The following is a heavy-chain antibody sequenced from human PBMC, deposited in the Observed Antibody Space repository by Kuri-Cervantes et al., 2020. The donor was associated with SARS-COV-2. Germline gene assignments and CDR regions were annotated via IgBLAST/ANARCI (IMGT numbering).Heavy chain of an antibody. Sequence: ESLKISCAVYGGSFSDYYWSWVRQPPGKGLEWIGSIYYSGSTYYNPSLKSRVTISVDTSKNQFSLKLSSVTAADTAVYYCARHKGPRELFDYWGQGTLVTVSS. CDR1: GGSFSDYY. CDR2: IYYSGST. D-gene: IGHD1-26*01. V-gene: IGHV4-34*01. CDR3: ARHKGPRELFDY. J-gene: IGHJ4*02.